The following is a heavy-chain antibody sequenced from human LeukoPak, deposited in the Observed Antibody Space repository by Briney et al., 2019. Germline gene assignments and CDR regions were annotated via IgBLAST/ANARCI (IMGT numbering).Heavy chain of an antibody. CDR3: AKDRGVITMIVVVPYFDI. Sequence: GGSLRLSCVASGFTFSSYAMSWVRQAPGKGLEWVSAISGSGGSTYYADSVKGRFIISRDNSKNTLYLQMNSLRAEDTAVYYCAKDRGVITMIVVVPYFDIWGQGTMVTVSS. CDR2: ISGSGGST. V-gene: IGHV3-23*01. D-gene: IGHD3-22*01. J-gene: IGHJ3*02. CDR1: GFTFSSYA.